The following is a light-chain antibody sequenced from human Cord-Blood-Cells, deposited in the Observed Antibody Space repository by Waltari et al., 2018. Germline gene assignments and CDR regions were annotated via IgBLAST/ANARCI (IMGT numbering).Light chain of an antibody. J-gene: IGLJ1*01. Sequence: QSALTQPRSVSGSPGPSVTISCTGTSSDVGGSNYVSWYQQHPGKAPKLMIYDVSKRPSGVPDRFSGSKSGNTASLTISGIQAEDEADYYCCSYAGSYTFYVFGTGTKVTVL. V-gene: IGLV2-11*01. CDR3: CSYAGSYTFYV. CDR1: SSDVGGSNY. CDR2: DVS.